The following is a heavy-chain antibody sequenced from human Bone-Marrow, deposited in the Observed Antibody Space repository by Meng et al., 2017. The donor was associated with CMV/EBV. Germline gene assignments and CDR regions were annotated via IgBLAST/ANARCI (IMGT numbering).Heavy chain of an antibody. J-gene: IGHJ4*02. CDR1: GYSIRSGFY. CDR2: ISHSRDT. D-gene: IGHD6-19*01. CDR3: ARGLPRYSSG. Sequence: SETLSLTCTVSGYSIRSGFYWGWIRQPPGKGLEWIGSISHSRDTYYNPSLKSRVIISVDTSKNQFSLKLSSVTAADTAVYYCARGLPRYSSGWGQGTLVTVSS. V-gene: IGHV4-38-2*02.